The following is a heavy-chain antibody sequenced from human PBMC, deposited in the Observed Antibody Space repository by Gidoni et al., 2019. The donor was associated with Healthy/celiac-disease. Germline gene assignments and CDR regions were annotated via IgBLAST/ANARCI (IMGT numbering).Heavy chain of an antibody. V-gene: IGHV3-9*01. J-gene: IGHJ4*02. D-gene: IGHD2-15*01. Sequence: GFTFDDYAMHWVRQAPGKGLEWVSGISWNSGSIGYADSVTGRFTISRDNAKNSLYLQMNSLRAEDTALYYCAKLVVAGEDYWGQGTLVTVSS. CDR2: ISWNSGSI. CDR3: AKLVVAGEDY. CDR1: GFTFDDYA.